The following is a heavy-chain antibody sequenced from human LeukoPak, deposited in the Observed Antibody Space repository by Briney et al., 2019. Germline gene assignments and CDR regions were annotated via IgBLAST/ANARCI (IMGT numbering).Heavy chain of an antibody. CDR3: ARGLGGLRLSDAFDI. J-gene: IGHJ3*02. CDR1: GGSFSGYY. V-gene: IGHV4-34*01. Sequence: SETLSLTCAVYGGSFSGYYWSWIRQPPGKELEWIGEINHSGSTNYNPSLKSRVTISVDTSKSQFSLKLSSVTAADTAVYYCARGLGGLRLSDAFDIWGQGTMVTVSS. D-gene: IGHD5-12*01. CDR2: INHSGST.